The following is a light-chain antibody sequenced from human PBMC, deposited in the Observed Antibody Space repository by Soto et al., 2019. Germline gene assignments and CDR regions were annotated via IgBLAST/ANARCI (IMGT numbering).Light chain of an antibody. CDR1: QSINTW. CDR2: KAS. V-gene: IGKV1-5*03. Sequence: DIQMTQSPSTLSASVGDRVTITCRASQSINTWLAWYQQKPGKAPKSLIYKASSLESGVPSRFSGSGSGTEFTLTISSLQPDDFASYYCQQYYSYPLTFGGGTKVEIK. CDR3: QQYYSYPLT. J-gene: IGKJ4*01.